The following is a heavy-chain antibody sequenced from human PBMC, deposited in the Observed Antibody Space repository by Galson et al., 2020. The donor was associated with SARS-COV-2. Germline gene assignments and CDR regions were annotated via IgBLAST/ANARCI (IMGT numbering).Heavy chain of an antibody. CDR3: ARDRFDIVVVPAAMGGHYYYYMDV. CDR1: GGSFSGYY. CDR2: INHSGST. J-gene: IGHJ6*03. Sequence: SETLSLTCAVYGGSFSGYYWSWIRQPPGKGLEWIGEINHSGSTNYNPSLKSRVTISVDTSKNQFSLKLSSVTAADTAVYYCARDRFDIVVVPAAMGGHYYYYMDVWGKGTTVTVSS. V-gene: IGHV4-34*01. D-gene: IGHD2-2*01.